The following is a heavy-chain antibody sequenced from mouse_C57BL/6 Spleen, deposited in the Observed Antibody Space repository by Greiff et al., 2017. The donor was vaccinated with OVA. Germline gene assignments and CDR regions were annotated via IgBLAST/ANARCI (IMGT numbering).Heavy chain of an antibody. D-gene: IGHD1-1*01. J-gene: IGHJ3*01. CDR1: GYSFTGYY. V-gene: IGHV1-42*01. Sequence: EVQLQQSGPELVKPGASVKISCKASGYSFTGYYMNWVKQSPEKSLEWIGEINPSTGGTTYNQKFKAKATLTVDKSSSTAYMQLKSLTSEDSAVYYCAVRTTVVGGASWFAYWGQGTLVTVSA. CDR3: AVRTTVVGGASWFAY. CDR2: INPSTGGT.